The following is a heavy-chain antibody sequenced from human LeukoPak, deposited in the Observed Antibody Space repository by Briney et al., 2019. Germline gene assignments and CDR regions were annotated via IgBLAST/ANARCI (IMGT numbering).Heavy chain of an antibody. CDR1: GYTFTGYY. CDR2: INPNSGGT. D-gene: IGHD6-13*01. J-gene: IGHJ4*02. CDR3: AVVSSSSWFLFDY. Sequence: GASVKVSCKASGYTFTGYYMHWVRQAPGQGLEWMGWINPNSGGTNYAQKFQGRVTMTRDTSISTAYMELSSLRSEDTAVYYCAVVSSSSWFLFDYWGQGTLVTVSS. V-gene: IGHV1-2*02.